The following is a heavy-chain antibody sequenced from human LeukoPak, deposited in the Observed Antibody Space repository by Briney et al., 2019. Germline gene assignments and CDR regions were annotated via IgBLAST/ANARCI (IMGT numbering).Heavy chain of an antibody. V-gene: IGHV3-48*01. CDR1: GFTFRTYS. CDR3: ARDWAKYSSSSAFDI. CDR2: ISSSSSTI. D-gene: IGHD6-6*01. Sequence: PGGSLRLSCAASGFTFRTYSMNWVRQAPGKGLEWVSYISSSSSTIYYADSVKGRFTISRDNSKNTLYLQMNSLRAEDTAVYYCARDWAKYSSSSAFDIWGQGTMVTVSS. J-gene: IGHJ3*02.